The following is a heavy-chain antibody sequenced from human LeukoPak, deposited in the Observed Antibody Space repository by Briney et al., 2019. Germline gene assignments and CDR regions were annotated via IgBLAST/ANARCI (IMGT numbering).Heavy chain of an antibody. V-gene: IGHV4-38-2*02. Sequence: PSETLSLTCTVSGYSISSGYYWSWIRQPPGKGLEWIGSIYHSGSTYYNPSLKSRVTISVDTSKNQFSLKLSFVTAADTAVYYCARVGEVSTRTFDYWGQGTLVTVSS. CDR1: GYSISSGYY. D-gene: IGHD5/OR15-5a*01. CDR3: ARVGEVSTRTFDY. CDR2: IYHSGST. J-gene: IGHJ4*02.